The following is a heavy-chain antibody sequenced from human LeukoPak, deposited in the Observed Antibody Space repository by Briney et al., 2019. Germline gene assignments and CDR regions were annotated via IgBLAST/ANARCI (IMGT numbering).Heavy chain of an antibody. CDR1: GGTFSSYA. CDR2: IIPAFRAA. J-gene: IGHJ4*02. CDR3: ARGREITLIATRYYFDS. Sequence: SVKVSCKASGGTFSSYAMSWVRQAAGQGLEWLGGIIPAFRAANYAQKFQGRVTITADEFTNTAYMELSSLRSEDTAVYYCARGREITLIATRYYFDSWGQGTLVTVSS. V-gene: IGHV1-69*13. D-gene: IGHD1-20*01.